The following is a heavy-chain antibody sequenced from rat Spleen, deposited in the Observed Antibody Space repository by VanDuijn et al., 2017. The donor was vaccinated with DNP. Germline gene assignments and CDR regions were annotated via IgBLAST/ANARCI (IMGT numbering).Heavy chain of an antibody. CDR3: TTLTGRDY. Sequence: EVQLVESGGDLVQPGRSLKISCVASGFIFNNYWMAWIRQVPGKGLEWVASITSSGGSTYYPDSVKGRFTISRDNSKSRLYLQMDSLRSEDTAIYYCTTLTGRDYWGQGVMVTVSS. CDR1: GFIFNNYW. CDR2: ITSSGGST. D-gene: IGHD5-1*01. V-gene: IGHV5-31*01. J-gene: IGHJ2*01.